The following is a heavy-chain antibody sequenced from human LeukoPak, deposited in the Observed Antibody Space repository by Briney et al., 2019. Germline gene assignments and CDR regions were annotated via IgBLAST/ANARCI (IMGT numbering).Heavy chain of an antibody. CDR1: GGSISSSSYY. CDR2: IYYSGST. J-gene: IGHJ3*02. Sequence: ETSETLSLTCTVSGGSISSSSYYWGWIRQPPGKGLVWIGSIYYSGSTYYNPSLKSRVTISVDTSKNQFSLKLSSVTAADTAVYYCARLFLGLGYGDSYAFDIWGQGTMVTVSS. V-gene: IGHV4-39*01. CDR3: ARLFLGLGYGDSYAFDI. D-gene: IGHD4-17*01.